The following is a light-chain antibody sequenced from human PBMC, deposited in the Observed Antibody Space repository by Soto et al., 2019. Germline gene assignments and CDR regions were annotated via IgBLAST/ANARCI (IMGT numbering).Light chain of an antibody. CDR3: QQRSNWPQIT. CDR1: QSVSKY. J-gene: IGKJ4*01. Sequence: EVVLTQSPGTLSLSPGERATLSCWASQSVSKYLAWYQQKPGQAPRLLIHDASNRATGIPARFSGSGSGTDFTLTISSLEPEDFGVYYCQQRSNWPQITFGGGTKVEIK. V-gene: IGKV3-11*01. CDR2: DAS.